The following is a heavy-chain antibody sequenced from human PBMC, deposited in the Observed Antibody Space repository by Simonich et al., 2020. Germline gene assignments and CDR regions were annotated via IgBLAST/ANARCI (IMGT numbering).Heavy chain of an antibody. CDR1: GFTFSSYA. D-gene: IGHD1-26*01. V-gene: IGHV3-30*07. CDR3: ARDHLDSGSYYFDY. CDR2: IAYDGSKK. Sequence: QVQLVESGGGVVQPGRSLRLSCAASGFTFSSYAMHWVRQARGKRREWVAVIAYDGSKKYYADPVKGRFTISRDNSKNTLYLQMNSLRAEDTAVYYCARDHLDSGSYYFDYWGQGTLVTVSS. J-gene: IGHJ4*02.